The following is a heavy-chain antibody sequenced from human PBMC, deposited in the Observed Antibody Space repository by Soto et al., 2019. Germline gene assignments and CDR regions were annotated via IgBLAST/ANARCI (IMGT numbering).Heavy chain of an antibody. CDR2: IRSKAYGGTT. Sequence: EVQLVESGGGLVQPGRSLRLSCTASGFTFGDYAMSWFRQAPGKGLGWVGFIRSKAYGGTTEYAASVRGRFTISRDDSKNIAYLHINSLQTEDTAVYYCTRDQREYSSSSCSYYYYMDVWGKGTTVTVSS. CDR1: GFTFGDYA. D-gene: IGHD6-6*01. V-gene: IGHV3-49*03. CDR3: TRDQREYSSSSCSYYYYMDV. J-gene: IGHJ6*03.